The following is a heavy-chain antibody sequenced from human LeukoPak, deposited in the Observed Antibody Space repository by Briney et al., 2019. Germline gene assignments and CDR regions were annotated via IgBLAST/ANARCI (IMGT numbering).Heavy chain of an antibody. CDR2: IYNGGSA. V-gene: IGHV4-39*07. D-gene: IGHD3-10*01. CDR3: ARDLTFRTLYGSGSYLDE. Sequence: TETLSLTCTVSGGSISSSNSYWAWIRQPPGKGVEWIGSIYNGGSAQYNPSLESRVTISVVTSKNQLSLRLISVTAADTAVYYCARDLTFRTLYGSGSYLDEWGQGALVTVAS. CDR1: GGSISSSNSY. J-gene: IGHJ4*02.